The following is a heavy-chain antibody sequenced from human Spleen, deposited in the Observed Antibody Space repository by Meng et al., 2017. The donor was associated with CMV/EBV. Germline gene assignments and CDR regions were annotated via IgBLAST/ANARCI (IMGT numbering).Heavy chain of an antibody. CDR2: INPNSGGT. J-gene: IGHJ4*02. D-gene: IGHD5-24*01. Sequence: ASVKVSCKASGYTFTGYYMHWVRQAPGQGLEWMGWINPNSGGTNYAQKFQGRGTMTRDTSISTAYMELSRLRSDDTAVYYCARDRDGYNNLDYWGQGTLVTVSS. V-gene: IGHV1-2*02. CDR3: ARDRDGYNNLDY. CDR1: GYTFTGYY.